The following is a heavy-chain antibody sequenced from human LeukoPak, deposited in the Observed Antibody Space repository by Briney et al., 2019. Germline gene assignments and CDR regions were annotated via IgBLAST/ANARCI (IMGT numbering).Heavy chain of an antibody. V-gene: IGHV3-21*01. Sequence: GGSLRLSRAASGFTFSSYSMNWVRQAPGKGLEWVSSISSSSSYIYCADSVKGRFTISRDNAKNSLYLQMNSLRAEDTAVYYCARALTLGANWFDPWGQGTLVTVSS. CDR1: GFTFSSYS. CDR3: ARALTLGANWFDP. CDR2: ISSSSSYI. D-gene: IGHD3-16*01. J-gene: IGHJ5*02.